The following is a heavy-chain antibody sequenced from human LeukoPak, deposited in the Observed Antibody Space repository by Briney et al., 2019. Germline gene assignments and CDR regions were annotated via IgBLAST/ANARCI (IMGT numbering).Heavy chain of an antibody. CDR1: GYTFTGYY. Sequence: ASVKVSCKASGYTFTGYYMHWVRQAPGQGLEWMGWINPNSGGTNYAQKFQGRVTMTRDTSISTAYMELSRLRSDDTAAYYCARAGYDILTGYYPFDYWGQGTLVTVSS. CDR2: INPNSGGT. J-gene: IGHJ4*02. D-gene: IGHD3-9*01. V-gene: IGHV1-2*02. CDR3: ARAGYDILTGYYPFDY.